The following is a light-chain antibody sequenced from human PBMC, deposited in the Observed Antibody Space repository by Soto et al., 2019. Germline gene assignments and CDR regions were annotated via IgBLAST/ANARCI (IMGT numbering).Light chain of an antibody. V-gene: IGLV1-40*01. CDR3: QSYDSSLSAYVV. CDR1: SSNIGAGYD. CDR2: GNS. Sequence: QSVLTQPPSVSRAPGQRVTISCTGSSSNIGAGYDVHWYQQLPGTAPKLLIYGNSNRPSGVPDRFSGSKSGTSASLAITGLQDEDEADYYCQSYDSSLSAYVVFGGGTKVTVL. J-gene: IGLJ2*01.